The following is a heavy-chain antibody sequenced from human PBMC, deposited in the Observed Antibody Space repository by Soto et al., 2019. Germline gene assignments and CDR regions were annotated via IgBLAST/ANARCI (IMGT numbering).Heavy chain of an antibody. D-gene: IGHD3-3*01. CDR3: ARWFSAYYDFWSGPPYYYGMDV. J-gene: IGHJ6*02. CDR2: IYPGDSDT. Sequence: GESLKISCKGSGYSFTSYLIGWVRQMPGKGLEWMGIIYPGDSDTRYSPSFQGQVTISADRAISTAYRHWSSLKASDTDMYYCARWFSAYYDFWSGPPYYYGMDVWGQGTTVTVSS. V-gene: IGHV5-51*01. CDR1: GYSFTSYL.